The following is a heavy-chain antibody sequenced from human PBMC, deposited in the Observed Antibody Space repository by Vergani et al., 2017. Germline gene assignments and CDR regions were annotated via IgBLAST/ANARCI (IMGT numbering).Heavy chain of an antibody. J-gene: IGHJ4*02. CDR2: IQFDGSNQ. Sequence: QVQLVESGGGVVQRGGSLRLSCATSGFTLSNYDMQWIRQGPGKGLEFVAFIQFDGSNQYYAYSVKGRFTLSRDFSKNTLYLQMNSLRTDDTATYYCAKHFRGWGIDYWCQGTQVIVSS. D-gene: IGHD3-16*01. V-gene: IGHV3-30*02. CDR3: AKHFRGWGIDY. CDR1: GFTLSNYD.